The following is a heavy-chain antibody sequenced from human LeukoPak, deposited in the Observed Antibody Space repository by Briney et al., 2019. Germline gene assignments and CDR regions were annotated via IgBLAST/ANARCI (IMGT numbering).Heavy chain of an antibody. CDR2: IYPGDSDT. Sequence: GESLKISCKGSGHSFTSYWIGWVRQMPGKGLEWMGIIYPGDSDTRYSPSFQGQVTISADKSISTAYLQWSSLKASDTAMSYCAPTTSGYPYYYYYYMDVWGKGTTVADSS. CDR3: APTTSGYPYYYYYYMDV. D-gene: IGHD5-12*01. J-gene: IGHJ6*03. CDR1: GHSFTSYW. V-gene: IGHV5-51*01.